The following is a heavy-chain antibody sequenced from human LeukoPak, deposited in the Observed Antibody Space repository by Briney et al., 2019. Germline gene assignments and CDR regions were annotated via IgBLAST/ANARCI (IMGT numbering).Heavy chain of an antibody. CDR1: GFTFSGSA. CDR2: IRSKANSYAT. V-gene: IGHV3-73*01. D-gene: IGHD3-22*01. CDR3: TGHADSSGGYYGLMEVDY. Sequence: GGSLRLSCAASGFTFSGSAMHWVRQASGKGLEWVGSIRSKANSYATAYAARVKGSFTISRDDSMNTAYLKMYSLLTVDRAVDYCTGHADSSGGYYGLMEVDYWGQGTLVTVSS. J-gene: IGHJ4*02.